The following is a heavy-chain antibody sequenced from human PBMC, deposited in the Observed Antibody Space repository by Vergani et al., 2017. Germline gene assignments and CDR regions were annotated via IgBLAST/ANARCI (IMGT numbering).Heavy chain of an antibody. CDR1: GGSLDIHSQT. CDR3: VRVLHTSYILGAFDI. CDR2: IDVKGNS. J-gene: IGHJ3*02. V-gene: IGHV4-61*02. D-gene: IGHD2-21*01. Sequence: QLQLQESGPGLVKPSETLSLICTVSGGSLDIHSQTWGWIRQPAGEGLEWIGLIDVKGNSNFSPSLESRVTMSADASRGRFSLNLRSVTTSDTAVYYCVRVLHTSYILGAFDIWGQGIKVTVSS.